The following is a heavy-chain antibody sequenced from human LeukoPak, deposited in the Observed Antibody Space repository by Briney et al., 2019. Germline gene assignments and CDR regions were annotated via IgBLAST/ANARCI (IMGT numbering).Heavy chain of an antibody. CDR2: IKSKTYGGTT. J-gene: IGHJ4*02. D-gene: IGHD6-19*01. CDR1: GFTFSNAW. CDR3: TTLLPGYSSGWIFDY. V-gene: IGHV3-15*01. Sequence: GGSLRLSCAASGFTFSNAWMSWVRQAPGKGLEWVGRIKSKTYGGTTDYAAPVKGRFTISRDDSKNTLYLQMNSLKTEDTAVYYCTTLLPGYSSGWIFDYWGQGTLVTVSS.